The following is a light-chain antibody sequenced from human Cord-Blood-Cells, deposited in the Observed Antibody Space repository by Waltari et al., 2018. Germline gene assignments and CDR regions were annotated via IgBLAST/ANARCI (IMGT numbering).Light chain of an antibody. CDR2: GAS. CDR3: QQYGSSPPLT. J-gene: IGKJ4*01. V-gene: IGKV3-20*01. Sequence: EIVLKQSPGTLSLSPGERATLSCRASQSVSSSYLAWYQQKPGQAPRLLIYGASSSATGIPDRFSGSGSGTDFTLTISRLEPEDFAVYYCQQYGSSPPLTFGGGTKVEIK. CDR1: QSVSSSY.